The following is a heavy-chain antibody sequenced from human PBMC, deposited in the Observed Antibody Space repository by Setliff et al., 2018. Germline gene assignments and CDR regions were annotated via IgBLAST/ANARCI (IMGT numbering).Heavy chain of an antibody. D-gene: IGHD6-19*01. J-gene: IGHJ4*02. V-gene: IGHV4-39*07. CDR1: GLSISTNRYY. CDR2: MHSDGAT. Sequence: SETLSLTCTVSGLSISTNRYYWGWLRQPPGRGLELIGLMHSDGATYSNPSLQSRVTLSLDASRSQFSLALTSVAAKNSLYLQMDNLRVDDTAVYYCAGDPPNSGWSFDYWGQGTLVTAPQ. CDR3: DNLRVDDTAVYYCAGDPPNSGWSFDY.